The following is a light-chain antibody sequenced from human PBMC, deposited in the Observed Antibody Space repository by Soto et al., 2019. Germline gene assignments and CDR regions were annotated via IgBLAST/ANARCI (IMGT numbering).Light chain of an antibody. CDR3: SSYTSSSTLVV. J-gene: IGLJ2*01. CDR1: SSDVGGYNY. CDR2: DVS. Sequence: QSALTQPASVSGSPGQSITISCTGTSSDVGGYNYVSWYQQHPGKAPKLMIYDVSNRPSGVSNRFSGSKSGNTASLTISGLQAEDEADYYCSSYTSSSTLVVFGGGTPVTVL. V-gene: IGLV2-14*01.